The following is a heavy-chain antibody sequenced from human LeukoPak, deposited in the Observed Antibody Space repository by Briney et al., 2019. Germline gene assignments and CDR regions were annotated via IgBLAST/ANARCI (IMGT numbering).Heavy chain of an antibody. CDR2: ISSGGSTI. CDR3: ARRPAGGRCFDY. J-gene: IGHJ4*02. D-gene: IGHD6-13*01. CDR1: GFTFSDYY. V-gene: IGHV3-11*01. Sequence: PGGSLRLSCAVSGFTFSDYYMSWIRQAPGKGLEWVSYISSGGSTISHADSVKGRFTISRDNAENSLYLQMNSLRAEDTAVYYCARRPAGGRCFDYWGQGTLVTVSS.